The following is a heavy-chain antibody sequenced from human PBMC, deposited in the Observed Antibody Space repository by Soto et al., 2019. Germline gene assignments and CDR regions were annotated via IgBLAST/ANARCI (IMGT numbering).Heavy chain of an antibody. CDR2: IYYSGST. J-gene: IGHJ6*02. V-gene: IGHV4-59*01. CDR3: GRDYEYQYGMDV. Sequence: SETLSLTCTVSGGSISSYYWSWIRQPPGKGLEWIGYIYYSGSTNYNPSLKSRVTISVDTSKNQFSLKLSSVTAADTAVYYCGRDYEYQYGMDVWGQGTTVTVSS. D-gene: IGHD3-16*01. CDR1: GGSISSYY.